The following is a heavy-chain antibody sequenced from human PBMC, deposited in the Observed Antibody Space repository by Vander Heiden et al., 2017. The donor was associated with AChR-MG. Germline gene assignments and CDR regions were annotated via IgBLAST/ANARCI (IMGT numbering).Heavy chain of an antibody. D-gene: IGHD6-13*01. CDR3: AIDRVAGVYMDV. V-gene: IGHV3-33*01. J-gene: IGHJ6*03. Sequence: QVQLVESGGGVAQPPASLRLSCAASGVPFSSYGMHWVRQAPGKGLEWVAVIWYDGSNKYYAASVKGRFTISRDNSKNTLYLQMNSLRAEDTAVYYCAIDRVAGVYMDVWGKGTTVTVSS. CDR2: IWYDGSNK. CDR1: GVPFSSYG.